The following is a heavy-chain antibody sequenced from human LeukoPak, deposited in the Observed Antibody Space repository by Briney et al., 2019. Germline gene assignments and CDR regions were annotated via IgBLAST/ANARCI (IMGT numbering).Heavy chain of an antibody. V-gene: IGHV3-7*01. D-gene: IGHD6-13*01. CDR2: IKQDGSEK. CDR3: AKDRSSPAIDY. Sequence: PGGSLRLSCAASGFTFSSYWMSWVRQAPGKGLEWVANIKQDGSEKYYVDSVKGRFTISRDNSKNTLYLQMIGLRPEDTAIYYCAKDRSSPAIDYWGQGTLVTVSS. CDR1: GFTFSSYW. J-gene: IGHJ4*02.